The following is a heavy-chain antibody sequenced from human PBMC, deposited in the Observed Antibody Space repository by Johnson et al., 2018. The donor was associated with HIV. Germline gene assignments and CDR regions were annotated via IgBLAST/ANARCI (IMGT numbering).Heavy chain of an antibody. CDR1: GFTFRSYW. CDR3: ARSGYGSGSTHDAFDI. D-gene: IGHD3-10*01. Sequence: VHLVESGGGLVQPGGSLRLSCAASGFTFRSYWMTWFRQTPGKGLEWVANINDGGSEKYYVDTVKGRFTVSRDNAKNSLYLQMNSLRAEDTAVYYCARSGYGSGSTHDAFDIWGQGTMVTVSS. V-gene: IGHV3-7*01. J-gene: IGHJ3*02. CDR2: INDGGSEK.